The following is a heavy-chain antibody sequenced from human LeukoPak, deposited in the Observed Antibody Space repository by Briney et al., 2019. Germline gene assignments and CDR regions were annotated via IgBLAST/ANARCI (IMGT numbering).Heavy chain of an antibody. V-gene: IGHV3-23*01. CDR2: ISGSGGST. J-gene: IGHJ4*02. CDR3: AKPRDTVVVPAAISY. Sequence: PGGSMRLSCAASGFTFSSYAMSWVRQAPGKGLEWVSAISGSGGSTYYADSVKGRFTISRDNSKNTLYLQMNSLRAEDTAVYYCAKPRDTVVVPAAISYWGQGTLVTVSS. D-gene: IGHD2-2*02. CDR1: GFTFSSYA.